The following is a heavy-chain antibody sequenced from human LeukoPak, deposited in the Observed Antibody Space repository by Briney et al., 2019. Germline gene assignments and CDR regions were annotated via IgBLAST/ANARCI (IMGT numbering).Heavy chain of an antibody. CDR3: AKDRVVAATLGYFDY. CDR2: IWYDGSNK. V-gene: IGHV3-33*06. D-gene: IGHD2-15*01. CDR1: GFTFSSYG. Sequence: GGSLRLSCAASGFTFSSYGMHWVRQAPGKGLEWVAVIWYDGSNKYYADSVKGRFTISRDNSKNTLYLQMNSLRAEDTAVYYCAKDRVVAATLGYFDYWGPGTLVTVSS. J-gene: IGHJ4*02.